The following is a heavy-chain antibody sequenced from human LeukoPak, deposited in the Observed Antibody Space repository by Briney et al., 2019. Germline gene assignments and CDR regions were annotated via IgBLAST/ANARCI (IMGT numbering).Heavy chain of an antibody. D-gene: IGHD3-10*01. CDR1: GFTFSSYA. CDR2: IGGSASTT. CDR3: AKAPAYYYGSGSFLAY. V-gene: IGHV3-23*01. J-gene: IGHJ4*02. Sequence: GGSLRLSCAASGFTFSSYAMTWVRQAPGRGPEWVSAIGGSASTTYYADSVKGRFTISRDNSKNTLYLQMNSLRAEDTAVYYCAKAPAYYYGSGSFLAYWGQGTLVTVSS.